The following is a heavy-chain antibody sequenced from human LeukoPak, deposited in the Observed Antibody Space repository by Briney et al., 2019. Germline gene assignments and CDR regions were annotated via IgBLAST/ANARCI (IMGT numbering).Heavy chain of an antibody. D-gene: IGHD6-19*01. CDR1: GLSLSTTAVG. CDR3: AHGSGWLFDY. CDR2: LYWAADN. J-gene: IGHJ4*02. Sequence: SGPTLVNLKQILTLTCTFSGLSLSTTAVGVGWFRQPPGKVLDWHALLYWAADNHYHPSLQSSLTLTKDSPKSPVDLTMTDMDPVDTATYFWAHGSGWLFDYGSQGTLVTVSS. V-gene: IGHV2-5*02.